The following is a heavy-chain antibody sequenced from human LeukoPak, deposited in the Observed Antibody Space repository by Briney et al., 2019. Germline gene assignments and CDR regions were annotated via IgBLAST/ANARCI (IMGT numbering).Heavy chain of an antibody. V-gene: IGHV3-30*18. Sequence: GRSLRLSCAASGFTFSSYGMHWVRQAPGKGLEWVAVISYDGSNKYYADSVKGRFTISRDNSKNTLYLQMNSLRAEDTAVYYCAKDRGEPIPSFDYWGQETLVTVSS. J-gene: IGHJ4*02. CDR1: GFTFSSYG. CDR2: ISYDGSNK. D-gene: IGHD2-2*02. CDR3: AKDRGEPIPSFDY.